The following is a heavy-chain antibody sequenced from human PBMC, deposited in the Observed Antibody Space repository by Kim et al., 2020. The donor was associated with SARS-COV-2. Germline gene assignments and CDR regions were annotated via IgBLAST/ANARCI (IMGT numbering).Heavy chain of an antibody. V-gene: IGHV3-21*01. CDR2: ISSSSSYI. CDR3: ARSTPAYYYDSSGYVGGFDY. D-gene: IGHD3-22*01. Sequence: GGSLRLSCAASGFTFSSYSMNWVRQAPGKGLEWVSSISSSSSYIYYADSVKGRFTISRDNAKNSLYLQMNSLRAEDTAVYYCARSTPAYYYDSSGYVGGFDYWGQGTLVTVSS. CDR1: GFTFSSYS. J-gene: IGHJ4*02.